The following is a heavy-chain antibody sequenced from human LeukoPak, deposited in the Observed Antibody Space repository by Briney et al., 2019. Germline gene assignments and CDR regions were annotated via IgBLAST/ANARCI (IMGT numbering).Heavy chain of an antibody. CDR2: IIPIFGTA. D-gene: IGHD3-10*01. V-gene: IGHV1-69*06. J-gene: IGHJ6*04. CDR1: GCTFSSYA. CDR3: ARAVTMVRGVIMDYYYGMDV. Sequence: GSSVKVSCKASGCTFSSYAISWVRQAPGQGLEWMGGIIPIFGTANYAQKFQGRVTITADKSTSTAYMELSSLRSENTAVYYCARAVTMVRGVIMDYYYGMDVWGKGTTVTVSS.